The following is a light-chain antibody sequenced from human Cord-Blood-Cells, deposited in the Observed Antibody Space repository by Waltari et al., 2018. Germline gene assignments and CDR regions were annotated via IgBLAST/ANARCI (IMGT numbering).Light chain of an antibody. CDR2: AAS. J-gene: IGKJ3*01. CDR3: QKYNSAPFT. V-gene: IGKV1-27*01. Sequence: IQMTQPPSSLSPSLGDRVPITCRASQGISNYLAWYQQKPGKVPKLLSYAASTLQSGVPSRFSGSGSGTDFTLTISSLQPEDVATYYCQKYNSAPFTFGPGTKVDIK. CDR1: QGISNY.